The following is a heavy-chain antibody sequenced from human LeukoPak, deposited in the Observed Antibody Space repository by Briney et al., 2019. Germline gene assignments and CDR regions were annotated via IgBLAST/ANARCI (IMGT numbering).Heavy chain of an antibody. V-gene: IGHV6-1*01. CDR2: TYYRSKWYN. CDR1: GDSVSSNSAA. D-gene: IGHD1-26*01. J-gene: IGHJ6*02. CDR3: ARGSGSGSYYLYYYYGMDV. Sequence: SQTLSLTCAISGDSVSSNSAAWNWLRQSPSRGLEWLGRTYYRSKWYNDYAVSVKSRITINPDTSKNQFSLQLNSVTPEDTAVYYCARGSGSGSYYLYYYYGMDVWGQGTTVTVSS.